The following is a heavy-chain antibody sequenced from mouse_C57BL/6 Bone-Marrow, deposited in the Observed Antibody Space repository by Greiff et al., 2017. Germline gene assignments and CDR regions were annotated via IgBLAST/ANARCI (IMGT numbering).Heavy chain of an antibody. D-gene: IGHD1-1*01. CDR1: GFTFSSYG. V-gene: IGHV5-6*01. Sequence: EVQVVESGGDLVKPGGSLTLSCAASGFTFSSYGMSWVRQTPDKRLEWVATISSGGSYTYYPDSVKGRFTISRDNAKNTLYLQMSSLKSEDTAMYYCARHPTVVPFDYWGQGTTLTVSS. J-gene: IGHJ2*01. CDR2: ISSGGSYT. CDR3: ARHPTVVPFDY.